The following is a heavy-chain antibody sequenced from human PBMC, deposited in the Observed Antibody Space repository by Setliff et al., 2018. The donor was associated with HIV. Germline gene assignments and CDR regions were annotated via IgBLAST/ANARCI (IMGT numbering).Heavy chain of an antibody. V-gene: IGHV4-34*01. CDR1: GGSFTAYY. J-gene: IGHJ5*01. D-gene: IGHD4-17*01. Sequence: KASETLSLTCAVYGGSFTAYYWSWVRQAPGKGLEWIGEINYSETTNYNPSLKSRVAMSIDIAKKQFYLKLRSVTAADTAVYYCARQHGDYALASWGRGTRVTVS. CDR3: ARQHGDYALAS. CDR2: INYSETT.